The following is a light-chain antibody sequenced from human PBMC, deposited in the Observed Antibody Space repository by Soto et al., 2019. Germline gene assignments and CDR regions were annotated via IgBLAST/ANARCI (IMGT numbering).Light chain of an antibody. V-gene: IGLV2-14*01. J-gene: IGLJ2*01. CDR2: EVS. CDR1: SSDVGGYNY. Sequence: QSVLTQPASVSGSPGQSIIISCTGTSSDVGGYNYVSWYQQHPGKAPKLMIYEVSNRPSGVSNRFSGSKSGNTASLTISGLQAEDEADYYCSSYTSSSTVVFGGGTKLTV. CDR3: SSYTSSSTVV.